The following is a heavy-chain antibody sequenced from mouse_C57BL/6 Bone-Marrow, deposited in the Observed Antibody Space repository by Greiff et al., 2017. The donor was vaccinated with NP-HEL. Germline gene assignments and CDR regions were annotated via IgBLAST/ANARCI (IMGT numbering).Heavy chain of an antibody. Sequence: EVQLVESGGGLVKPGGSLKLSCAASGFTFSSYAMSWARQTPEKRLEWVATISDGGSYTYYPDNVKGRFTISRDNAKNNLYLQMSHLKSEDTAMYYCARDPYYGSSPYYFDYWGQGTTLTVSS. D-gene: IGHD1-1*01. CDR3: ARDPYYGSSPYYFDY. V-gene: IGHV5-4*01. CDR2: ISDGGSYT. CDR1: GFTFSSYA. J-gene: IGHJ2*01.